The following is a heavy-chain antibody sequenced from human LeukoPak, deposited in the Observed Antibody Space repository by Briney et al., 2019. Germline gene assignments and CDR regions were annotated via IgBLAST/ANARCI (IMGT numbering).Heavy chain of an antibody. V-gene: IGHV4-59*08. Sequence: SGTLSLTCTVSGGSISSYDWSWIRQPPGKGLEWIGNIYYSGSTNYNPSLKSRVTISVDTSKNQFSLKLSSVTAADTALYYCARHKRLDPWGQGTLVTVSS. J-gene: IGHJ5*02. CDR3: ARHKRLDP. CDR2: IYYSGST. CDR1: GGSISSYD.